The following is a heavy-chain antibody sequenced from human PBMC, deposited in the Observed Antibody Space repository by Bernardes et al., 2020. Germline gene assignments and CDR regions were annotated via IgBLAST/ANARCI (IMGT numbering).Heavy chain of an antibody. CDR3: ARVGDYGDYVIGGTFDY. CDR1: GGTFSSYA. Sequence: SVKVSCKASGGTFSSYAISWVRQAPGQGLEWMGGIIPIFGTANYAQKFQGRVTITADKSTSTAYMELSSLRSEDTAVYYCARVGDYGDYVIGGTFDYWGQGTLVTVSS. V-gene: IGHV1-69*06. D-gene: IGHD4-17*01. J-gene: IGHJ4*02. CDR2: IIPIFGTA.